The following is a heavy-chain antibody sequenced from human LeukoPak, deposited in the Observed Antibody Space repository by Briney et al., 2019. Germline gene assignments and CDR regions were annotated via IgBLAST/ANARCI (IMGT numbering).Heavy chain of an antibody. D-gene: IGHD3-10*01. CDR3: AKERIFGESYYGMDV. Sequence: GGSLRLSCAASGFTFDDYAMHWVRQAPGKGLEWVSGISWNSGSIGYADSVKGRFTISRDNAKNSLYLQMNSLRAEDTALYYCAKERIFGESYYGMDVWGQGTTVTVSS. CDR2: ISWNSGSI. V-gene: IGHV3-9*01. CDR1: GFTFDDYA. J-gene: IGHJ6*02.